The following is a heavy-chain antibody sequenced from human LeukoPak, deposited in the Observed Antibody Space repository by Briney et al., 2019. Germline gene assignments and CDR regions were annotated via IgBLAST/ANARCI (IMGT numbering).Heavy chain of an antibody. V-gene: IGHV4-59*01. CDR1: AVSISSYY. J-gene: IGHJ4*02. CDR3: ARGLGSSWRQPRRTSYFDY. CDR2: IYYSGST. D-gene: IGHD6-13*01. Sequence: SETLSFNGTGSAVSISSYYWSWIRHPPGKGLEWIGYIYYSGSTNYNPSLKSRVTISVDTSKNQFSLKLSSVTAADTAVYYCARGLGSSWRQPRRTSYFDYWGQGTLVTVSS.